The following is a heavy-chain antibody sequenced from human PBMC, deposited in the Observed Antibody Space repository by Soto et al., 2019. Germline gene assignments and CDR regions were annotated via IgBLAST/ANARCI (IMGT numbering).Heavy chain of an antibody. V-gene: IGHV4-61*01. CDR1: GGSVISESHY. J-gene: IGHJ6*02. Sequence: SDTLSLPCTLSGGSVISESHYWSWIRQTPGTGLEWIGYIYYTGSTNYNPSLKGRVTMSVDTSRDQVSLRLRSVTRADTAVYYCARDQYDFRSGSYYYAMEVWGQGTKVTVSS. CDR2: IYYTGST. CDR3: ARDQYDFRSGSYYYAMEV. D-gene: IGHD3-3*01.